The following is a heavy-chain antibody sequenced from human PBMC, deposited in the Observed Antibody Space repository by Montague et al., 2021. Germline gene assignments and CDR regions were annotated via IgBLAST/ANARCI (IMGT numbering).Heavy chain of an antibody. Sequence: SETLSLTCTVYGGSFSGCYWSWICQCPGTGLEWVGEMNSSGSTNYFPSLKGRVTISVDTSKNQFSLKLSSVTVADTAVYYCARRGVVTGWFDPWGQGTLVTVSS. CDR2: MNSSGST. D-gene: IGHD2-21*02. CDR3: ARRGVVTGWFDP. V-gene: IGHV4-34*01. J-gene: IGHJ5*02. CDR1: GGSFSGCY.